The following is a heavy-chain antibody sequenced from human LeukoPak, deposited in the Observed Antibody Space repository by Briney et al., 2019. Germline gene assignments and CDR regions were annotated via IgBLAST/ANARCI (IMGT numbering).Heavy chain of an antibody. CDR3: ARLIGNYYDSSGYSYGA. V-gene: IGHV4-39*01. CDR1: GGSISSSRYY. J-gene: IGHJ4*02. D-gene: IGHD3-22*01. CDR2: IYYSGST. Sequence: PSETLSLTCTVSGGSISSSRYYWGWLRQPRGKGLEWCGSIYYSGSTYYTPSLKSRVTISVDSSKNQFSLKLSSVAAADTAAYYCARLIGNYYDSSGYSYGAWGQGTLVTVSS.